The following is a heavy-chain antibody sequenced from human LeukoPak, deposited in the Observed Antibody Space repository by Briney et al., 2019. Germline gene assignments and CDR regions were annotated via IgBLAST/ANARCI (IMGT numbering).Heavy chain of an antibody. D-gene: IGHD1-7*01. CDR3: AKDGPGKLDLRDRWFDP. V-gene: IGHV3-21*01. J-gene: IGHJ5*02. Sequence: GGSLRLSCAASGFTFSSYSMNWVRQAPGKGLEWVSSISSSGSYINYADSVKGRFTISRGNAKDSLYLQVDSLRAEDTAVYYCAKDGPGKLDLRDRWFDPWGQGTLVTVSS. CDR1: GFTFSSYS. CDR2: ISSSGSYI.